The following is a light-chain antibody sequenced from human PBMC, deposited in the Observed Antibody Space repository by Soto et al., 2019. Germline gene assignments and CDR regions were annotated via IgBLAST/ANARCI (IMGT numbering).Light chain of an antibody. CDR3: QQRSNWPPIT. CDR1: QSVSSY. V-gene: IGKV3-11*01. J-gene: IGKJ5*01. Sequence: EIVLTQSPATLSLSPGERATLSCRASQSVSSYLAWYQQKPGQAPRLLIYYASNRATGIPARFSGSGSGTDFTLTISSLEPEDFAVYYCQQRSNWPPITFGPGTRLEIK. CDR2: YAS.